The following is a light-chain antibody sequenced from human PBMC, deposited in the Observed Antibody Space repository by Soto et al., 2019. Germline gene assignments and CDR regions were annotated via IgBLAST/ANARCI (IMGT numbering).Light chain of an antibody. CDR2: DTS. Sequence: EIVFTQSPGTLSLSPGERATLSCRASQSLTNSFIAWYQQKPGQAPRLLIYDTSSRATGIPDRFSGSGSGTDFTLTISRLEPEDFAVFFCQQYGTSEIMFGPGTRLEI. J-gene: IGKJ5*01. CDR1: QSLTNSF. V-gene: IGKV3-20*01. CDR3: QQYGTSEIM.